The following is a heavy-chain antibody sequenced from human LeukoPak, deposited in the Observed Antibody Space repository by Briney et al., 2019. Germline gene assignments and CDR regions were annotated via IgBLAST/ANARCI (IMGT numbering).Heavy chain of an antibody. Sequence: GASVKVSCKASGYTFTSYYMHWVRQAPGQGLEWMGIINPSGGSTSYAQKFQGRVTMTRDTSTSTVYMELSSLRSEDTAVYYCARDGYYDSSGYSNDASDIWGQGTMVTVSS. J-gene: IGHJ3*02. CDR2: INPSGGST. CDR1: GYTFTSYY. V-gene: IGHV1-46*01. D-gene: IGHD3-22*01. CDR3: ARDGYYDSSGYSNDASDI.